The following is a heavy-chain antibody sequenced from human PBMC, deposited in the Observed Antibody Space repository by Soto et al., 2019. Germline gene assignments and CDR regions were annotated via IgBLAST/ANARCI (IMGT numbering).Heavy chain of an antibody. CDR3: ARHVDTAKAYYFDY. D-gene: IGHD5-18*01. J-gene: IGHJ4*02. CDR2: IYYNGNT. V-gene: IGHV4-59*01. Sequence: SETLSLTCSVSGGSISSYYWSWIRQPPGKGLEWIGYIYYNGNTNYNPSLKSRVTISVDTSKNQFSLKLTSVTAADTAVYYCARHVDTAKAYYFDYWGQGTQVTVSS. CDR1: GGSISSYY.